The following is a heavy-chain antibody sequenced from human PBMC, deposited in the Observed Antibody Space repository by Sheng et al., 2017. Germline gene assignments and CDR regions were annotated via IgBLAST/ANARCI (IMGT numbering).Heavy chain of an antibody. CDR1: GGSISSTSYY. D-gene: IGHD6-19*01. Sequence: QLQLQESGPGLVQPSETLSLTCTVSGGSISSTSYYWVWISQPPGKGLEWIGTIYYSGSTDYNASLQSRVTISLDTSKNQFSLKLSSVTAADTAVYYCARVSSGLDFWGQGTLVTVSS. CDR3: ARVSSGLDF. CDR2: IYYSGST. V-gene: IGHV4-39*07. J-gene: IGHJ4*02.